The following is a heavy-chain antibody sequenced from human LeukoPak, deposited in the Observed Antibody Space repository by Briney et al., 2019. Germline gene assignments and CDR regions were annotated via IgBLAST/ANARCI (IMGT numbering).Heavy chain of an antibody. V-gene: IGHV3-53*01. Sequence: GGSLRLSCAASGFTVSSNYMSWVRQAPGKGLEWVSVIYSGGSTNYADSVKGRFTISRDNSKNTLYLQMNSLRGEDTAVYYCARDRPTKLDCRDFDLWGRGTLVTVSS. CDR3: ARDRPTKLDCRDFDL. D-gene: IGHD5-12*01. CDR1: GFTVSSNY. CDR2: IYSGGST. J-gene: IGHJ2*01.